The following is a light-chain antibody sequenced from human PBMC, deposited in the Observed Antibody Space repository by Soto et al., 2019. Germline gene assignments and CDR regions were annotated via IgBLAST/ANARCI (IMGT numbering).Light chain of an antibody. J-gene: IGLJ1*01. Sequence: QSVLTQPPSASGSPGQSVAISCTGTSSDVGGYNYVSWYQQHPGKAPKLMIYEVNKRPSGVPDRFSGSKSGNTASLTVSGLQAEDEADYYSSSYAGSGKVFGNGTK. CDR2: EVN. CDR3: SSYAGSGKV. CDR1: SSDVGGYNY. V-gene: IGLV2-8*01.